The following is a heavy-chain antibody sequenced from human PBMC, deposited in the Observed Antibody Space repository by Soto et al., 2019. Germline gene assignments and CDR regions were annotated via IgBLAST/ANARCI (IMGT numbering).Heavy chain of an antibody. Sequence: SVKVSCKASGYTFSSYAISWVRQAPGQGLEWMGGIIPIFGTANYAQKFQGRVTITADESTSTAYMELSSLRSEDTAVYYCARDGSYGGYSYDYWGQGTLVTVPQ. J-gene: IGHJ4*02. CDR3: ARDGSYGGYSYDY. CDR1: GYTFSSYA. V-gene: IGHV1-69*13. D-gene: IGHD5-18*01. CDR2: IIPIFGTA.